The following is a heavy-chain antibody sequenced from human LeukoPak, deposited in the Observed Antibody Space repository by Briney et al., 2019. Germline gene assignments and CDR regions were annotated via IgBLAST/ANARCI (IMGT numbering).Heavy chain of an antibody. V-gene: IGHV3-9*01. J-gene: IGHJ4*02. CDR3: AKGQSYYDSSGYTPGVDY. D-gene: IGHD3-22*01. CDR2: ISWNSGSI. Sequence: GRSLRLSCAASGFTFDDYAMHWVRQAPGKGLEWVSGISWNSGSIGYAGSVKGRFTISRDNAKNSPYLQMNSLRAEDTALYYCAKGQSYYDSSGYTPGVDYWGQGTLVTVSS. CDR1: GFTFDDYA.